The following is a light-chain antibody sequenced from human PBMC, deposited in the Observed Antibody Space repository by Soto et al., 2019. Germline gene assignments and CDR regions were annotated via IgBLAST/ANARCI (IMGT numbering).Light chain of an antibody. CDR3: MQGTHWPPYT. CDR2: KVS. V-gene: IGKV2-30*01. CDR1: QSLAYIDGNTY. J-gene: IGKJ2*01. Sequence: EVVMTQSPLSLPVTLGQPASISCRSSQSLAYIDGNTYLSWFQQRPGQSPRRLIYKVSNRESAVPDRLYGSGSGADFTLKISRGEADDVGVYYCMQGTHWPPYTFGQGTKLEIK.